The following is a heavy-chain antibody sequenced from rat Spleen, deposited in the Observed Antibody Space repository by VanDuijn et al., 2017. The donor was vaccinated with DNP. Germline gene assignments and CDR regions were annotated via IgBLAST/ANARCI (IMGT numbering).Heavy chain of an antibody. Sequence: EVQLVETGGGLVQPGRSLKLSCVASGFTFSSYWMYWIRQAPGKGLEWVASINTDGGSTYYPDSVKGRFTIPRDNAENTVYLQMNSLRSEDTATYYCAKDQGYSGDENYFDYWGQGVMVTVSS. CDR1: GFTFSSYW. CDR3: AKDQGYSGDENYFDY. CDR2: INTDGGST. J-gene: IGHJ2*01. D-gene: IGHD1-1*01. V-gene: IGHV5-58*01.